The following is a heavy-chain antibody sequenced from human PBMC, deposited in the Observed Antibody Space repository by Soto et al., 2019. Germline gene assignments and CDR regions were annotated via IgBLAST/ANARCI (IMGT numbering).Heavy chain of an antibody. CDR1: GYTFSDYY. CDR2: ISPKSGGT. D-gene: IGHD5-18*01. CDR3: ARGPRTQLWFPNVY. V-gene: IGHV1-2*02. Sequence: ASVKVSCKASGYTFSDYYFHWLRQAPGQGLEWMGWISPKSGGTHYAPKFEGRVTLTTDTSISTAFMELSRLTSDDTAVYYCARGPRTQLWFPNVYWGQGTLMTV. J-gene: IGHJ4*02.